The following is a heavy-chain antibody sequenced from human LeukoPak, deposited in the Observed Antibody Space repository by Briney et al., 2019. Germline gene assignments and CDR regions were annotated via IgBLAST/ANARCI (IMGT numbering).Heavy chain of an antibody. CDR1: GFTFSSYA. D-gene: IGHD2-15*01. J-gene: IGHJ5*02. CDR2: ISYDGSNK. CDR3: ARDLEDCSGGSCYSWFDP. V-gene: IGHV3-30*01. Sequence: GGSLRLSCAASGFTFSSYAMHWVRHAPGKGLEWVAVISYDGSNKYYADSVKGRFTISRDNSKNTLYLQMNSLRAEDTAVYYCARDLEDCSGGSCYSWFDPWGQGTLVTVSS.